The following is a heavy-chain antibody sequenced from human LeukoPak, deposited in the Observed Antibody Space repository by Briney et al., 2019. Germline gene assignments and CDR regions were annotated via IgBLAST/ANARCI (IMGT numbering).Heavy chain of an antibody. CDR3: ARSKAHLSTSWYGTWFDP. J-gene: IGHJ5*02. D-gene: IGHD2-2*01. CDR1: GGSISSHY. Sequence: SETLSLTCIVSGGSISSHYWSWIRQPPGKGLECIGNIYYSGSTNYNPSLKSRVTISIDTSKNQLSLKLSSVTAADTAVYYCARSKAHLSTSWYGTWFDPWGQGTLVTVSS. CDR2: IYYSGST. V-gene: IGHV4-59*08.